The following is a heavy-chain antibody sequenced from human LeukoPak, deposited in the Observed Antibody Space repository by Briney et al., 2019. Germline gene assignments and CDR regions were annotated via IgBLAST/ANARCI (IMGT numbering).Heavy chain of an antibody. V-gene: IGHV1-2*02. CDR1: GYTFTGYY. J-gene: IGHJ4*02. D-gene: IGHD6-13*01. CDR2: INPNSGGT. Sequence: ASVKVSCKASGYTFTGYYMHWVRQAPGQGLEWMGWINPNSGGTNYAQKFQGRVTMTRDTSISTAYMELSRLRSDDTAVYYCAREGFSSSWYDRVARFDYWGQGTLVTVSS. CDR3: AREGFSSSWYDRVARFDY.